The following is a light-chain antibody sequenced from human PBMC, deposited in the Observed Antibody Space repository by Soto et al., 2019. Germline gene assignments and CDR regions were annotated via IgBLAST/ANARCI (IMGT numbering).Light chain of an antibody. J-gene: IGKJ1*01. V-gene: IGKV3-20*01. Sequence: EIVLTQSPGTLSLSPGERATLSCRASQIFPGNYLAWLQQKPGQAPRLLIYGASSRDTGIPDRFSGSGSGTDLTLTITRLEPEAFEVYYCQQYTTPPWTLGQGTKVATK. CDR2: GAS. CDR3: QQYTTPPWT. CDR1: QIFPGNY.